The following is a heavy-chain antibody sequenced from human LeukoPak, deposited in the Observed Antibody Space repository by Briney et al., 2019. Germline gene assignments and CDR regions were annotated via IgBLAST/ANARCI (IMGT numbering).Heavy chain of an antibody. J-gene: IGHJ5*02. CDR2: ISSIDSTT. CDR1: GFTFSNYE. V-gene: IGHV3-48*03. CDR3: ARGLASSNWPHWFDP. Sequence: PGGSLRLSCAASGFTFSNYEMNWVSQAPGKGLEWVSYISSIDSTTYYADSVKGRFTISRDNAKNSLYLQMNSLRVEDTAVYHCARGLASSNWPHWFDPWGQGTLVSVSS. D-gene: IGHD6-13*01.